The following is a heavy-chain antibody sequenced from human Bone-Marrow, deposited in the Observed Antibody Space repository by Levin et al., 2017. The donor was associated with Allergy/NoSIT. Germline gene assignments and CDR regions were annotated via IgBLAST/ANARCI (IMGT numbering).Heavy chain of an antibody. Sequence: ASVKVSCMASGYTFSDFDVNWVRQAAGHGLEWVGRVDPNSGDTDYSQKVQGRVILSTDPSRSIAYMELTSLTSDDTAIYYCAKGWRGQRQQFLVYWGQGTLVTVSS. V-gene: IGHV1-8*01. CDR2: VDPNSGDT. CDR1: GYTFSDFD. D-gene: IGHD2-8*02. CDR3: AKGWRGQRQQFLVY. J-gene: IGHJ4*02.